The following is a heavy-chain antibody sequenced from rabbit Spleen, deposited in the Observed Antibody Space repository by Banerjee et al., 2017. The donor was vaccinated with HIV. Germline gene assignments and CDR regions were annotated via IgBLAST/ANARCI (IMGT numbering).Heavy chain of an antibody. CDR3: ARDLVAVIGWNFNL. V-gene: IGHV1S45*01. J-gene: IGHJ4*01. Sequence: QEQLVESGGGLVQPGGSLKLSCKASGFDFSDYGMSWVRQAPGKGLEWIGYIDPIFGSKYYASWAKGRFIMSRTSSTTVTLQMTSLTAADTATYFCARDLVAVIGWNFNLWGPGTLVTVS. D-gene: IGHD1-1*01. CDR2: IDPIFGSK. CDR1: GFDFSDYG.